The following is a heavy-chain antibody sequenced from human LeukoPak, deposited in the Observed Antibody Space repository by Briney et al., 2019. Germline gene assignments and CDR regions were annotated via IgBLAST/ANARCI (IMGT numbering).Heavy chain of an antibody. D-gene: IGHD3-16*01. CDR2: INPNSGGT. CDR1: GYTFTGYY. Sequence: ASVKVSCKPSGYTFTGYYIHWVRQAPGQGLEWMGWINPNSGGTNYAQKLQGRVTMTTDTSTSTAYMELRSLRSDDTAVYYCARDRGGDRLLYWGQGTLVTVSS. CDR3: ARDRGGDRLLY. V-gene: IGHV1-2*02. J-gene: IGHJ4*02.